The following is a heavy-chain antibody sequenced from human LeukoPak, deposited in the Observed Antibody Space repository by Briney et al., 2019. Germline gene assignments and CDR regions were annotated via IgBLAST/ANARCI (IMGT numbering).Heavy chain of an antibody. D-gene: IGHD3-10*01. Sequence: GGSLRLSCAASGFTLSDHYMDWVRQAPGKGLEWVGRTRNKANRYTTEYAASVKGRFTISRDDSKNSLYLQIDSLKTEDTAVYYCTRGGRYLPLDIWGQGTMVTVSS. CDR2: TRNKANRYTT. CDR3: TRGGRYLPLDI. V-gene: IGHV3-72*01. CDR1: GFTLSDHY. J-gene: IGHJ3*02.